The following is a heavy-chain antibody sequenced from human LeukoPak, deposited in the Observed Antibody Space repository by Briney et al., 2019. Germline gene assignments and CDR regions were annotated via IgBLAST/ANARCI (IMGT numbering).Heavy chain of an antibody. D-gene: IGHD6-13*01. Sequence: GGSLRLSCAASGFTFSSYSMNWVRQAPGKGLGWVSSIISSSSYIYYADSVKGRFTISRDNAKNSLYLQMNSLRTEDTAVFYCAKDRGKLIAAAGTAKDYWGQGTLVTVSS. V-gene: IGHV3-21*01. J-gene: IGHJ4*02. CDR1: GFTFSSYS. CDR2: IISSSSYI. CDR3: AKDRGKLIAAAGTAKDY.